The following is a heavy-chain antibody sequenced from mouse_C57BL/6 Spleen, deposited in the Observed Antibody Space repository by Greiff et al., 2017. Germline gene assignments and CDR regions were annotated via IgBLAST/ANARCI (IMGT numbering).Heavy chain of an antibody. Sequence: QVQLQQPGAELVRPGSSVKLSCKASGYTFTSYWMHWVKQRPIQGLEWIGNIDPSDSETHYNQKFKDKATLTVDKSSSTAYMQLSSLTSEDSAVYYCASTRYSNYESLAYWGQGTLVTVSA. CDR1: GYTFTSYW. CDR3: ASTRYSNYESLAY. CDR2: IDPSDSET. D-gene: IGHD2-5*01. V-gene: IGHV1-52*01. J-gene: IGHJ3*01.